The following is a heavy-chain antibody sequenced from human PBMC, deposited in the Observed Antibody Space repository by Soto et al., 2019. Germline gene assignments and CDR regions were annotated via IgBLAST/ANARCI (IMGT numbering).Heavy chain of an antibody. CDR3: VRNWRYYGGDYYYGMDA. V-gene: IGHV2-5*02. J-gene: IGHJ6*02. Sequence: ITLKESGPTLVKPTQTLTLTCTFSGFSLNTGGVGVGWVRQPRGKAMEWLALIYWDDDERYRPSLRSRLNIPKEPSNNQVVLTMPNIDPEDTATYYCVRNWRYYGGDYYYGMDAWGQGPTVTVSS. CDR2: IYWDDDE. D-gene: IGHD3-10*01. CDR1: GFSLNTGGVG.